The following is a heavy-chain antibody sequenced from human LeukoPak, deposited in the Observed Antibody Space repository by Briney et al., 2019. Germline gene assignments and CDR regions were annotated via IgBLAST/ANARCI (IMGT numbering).Heavy chain of an antibody. CDR3: ARGPGIAAAGNWFDP. J-gene: IGHJ5*02. Sequence: PGGSLRLPCAASGFTFSSYWMSWVRQAPGKGLEWVANIKQDGSEKYYVDSVKGRFTISRDNAKNSLYLQMNSLRAEDTAVYYCARGPGIAAAGNWFDPWGQGTLVTVSS. V-gene: IGHV3-7*01. CDR1: GFTFSSYW. D-gene: IGHD6-13*01. CDR2: IKQDGSEK.